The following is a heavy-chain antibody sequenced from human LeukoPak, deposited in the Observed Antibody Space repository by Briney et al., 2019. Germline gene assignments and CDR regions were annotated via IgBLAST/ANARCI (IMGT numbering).Heavy chain of an antibody. V-gene: IGHV1-18*04. D-gene: IGHD6-13*01. CDR3: ARDLAAAGSNDY. CDR1: GYTFTNYG. Sequence: ASGKVSCEASGYTFTNYGISWVRQAPGQGLEWMGWISGYNGNTNYAEKLQGSVTMTTDTSTSTAYMELRSLNSDDTAVYYCARDLAAAGSNDYWGQGTLVTVSS. J-gene: IGHJ4*02. CDR2: ISGYNGNT.